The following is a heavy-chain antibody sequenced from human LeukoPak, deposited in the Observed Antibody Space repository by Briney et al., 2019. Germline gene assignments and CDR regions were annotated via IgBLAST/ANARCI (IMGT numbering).Heavy chain of an antibody. Sequence: ASVKVSCKASGYTFNAYFIHWVRQAPGQGLEWMGWINPKIGSTNSAQKIQGRVTMTRDTSINTTYMELSSLRSDDTAVYYCARGQRDGDLDSWGQGTLVTVSS. J-gene: IGHJ4*02. CDR2: INPKIGST. V-gene: IGHV1-2*02. D-gene: IGHD4-17*01. CDR1: GYTFNAYF. CDR3: ARGQRDGDLDS.